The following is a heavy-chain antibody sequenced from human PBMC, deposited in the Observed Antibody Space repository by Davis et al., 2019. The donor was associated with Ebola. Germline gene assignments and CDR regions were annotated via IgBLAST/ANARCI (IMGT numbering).Heavy chain of an antibody. CDR3: ARGLSGWGGNWFDP. CDR1: GYTFTSYD. Sequence: ASAQVSCKASGYTFTSYDINWLRQATGQGLEWMGWMNTNSGNTGYAKKFQGRVTMTRNTSISTAYMELSSMRSEDTAVYYCARGLSGWGGNWFDPWGQGTLVTVSS. V-gene: IGHV1-8*01. CDR2: MNTNSGNT. J-gene: IGHJ5*02. D-gene: IGHD6-19*01.